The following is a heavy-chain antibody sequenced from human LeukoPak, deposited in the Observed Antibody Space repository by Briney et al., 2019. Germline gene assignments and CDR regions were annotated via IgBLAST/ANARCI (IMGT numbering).Heavy chain of an antibody. Sequence: GGSLRLSCAASGITFSQYAMHWVRQAPGKGLEWVAAIWYDGSNDYYADSVKGRFTISRDNSKNTLSLQMNSLRAEDTAVYYCARASILPRCFGGSCFAPLDYWGQGSLIAVSS. V-gene: IGHV3-33*01. J-gene: IGHJ4*02. D-gene: IGHD2-15*01. CDR1: GITFSQYA. CDR3: ARASILPRCFGGSCFAPLDY. CDR2: IWYDGSND.